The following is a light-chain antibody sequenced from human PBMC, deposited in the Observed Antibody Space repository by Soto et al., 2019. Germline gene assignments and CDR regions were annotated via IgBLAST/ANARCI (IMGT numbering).Light chain of an antibody. V-gene: IGLV2-11*01. CDR1: SSDVGAYNS. Sequence: QSALTQPRSVSGSPGQSVTISCTGTSSDVGAYNSVSWYQQYPGKAPKVMIYDVSERPSGVPDRFSGSKSDNTAALTISGLQAEDEADYYFCSFAGSDTLIFGGGTKLTVL. CDR2: DVS. CDR3: CSFAGSDTLI. J-gene: IGLJ2*01.